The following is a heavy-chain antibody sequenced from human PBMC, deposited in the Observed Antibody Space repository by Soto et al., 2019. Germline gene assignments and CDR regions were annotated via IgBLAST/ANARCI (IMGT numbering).Heavy chain of an antibody. CDR3: AKDGNWELLPSTGMDV. CDR1: GFTFSSYG. V-gene: IGHV3-30*18. D-gene: IGHD1-26*01. J-gene: IGHJ6*02. Sequence: PGGSLRLSCGGSGFTFSSYGMRWVRQAPGKGLEWVAAISFDGSNGYYGDSVKGRFTISRDNSKNTLYLQMNSLRPEDTAAYYCAKDGNWELLPSTGMDVWGQGTTVTVSS. CDR2: ISFDGSNG.